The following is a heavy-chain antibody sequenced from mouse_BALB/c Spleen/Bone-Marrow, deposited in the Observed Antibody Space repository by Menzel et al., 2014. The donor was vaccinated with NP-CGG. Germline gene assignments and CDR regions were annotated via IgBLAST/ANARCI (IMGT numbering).Heavy chain of an antibody. Sequence: EVMLVESGGGLVQPGGSLKLSCAASGFTFSNYGMSWVRQTPDKRLEFVATINTNGGDTYYPDSVKGRFTISRDNVKNTLYLQMNILRSEDTDMYYCERGVECVSWFAYWGQGTLVTVS. CDR2: INTNGGDT. V-gene: IGHV5-6-3*01. CDR3: ERGVECVSWFAY. D-gene: IGHD6-1*01. J-gene: IGHJ3*01. CDR1: GFTFSNYG.